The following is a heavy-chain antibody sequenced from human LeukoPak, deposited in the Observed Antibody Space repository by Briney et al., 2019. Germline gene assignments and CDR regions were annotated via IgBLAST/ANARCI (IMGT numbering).Heavy chain of an antibody. CDR1: GFTVSGSY. V-gene: IGHV3-23*01. Sequence: GGSLRLSCAASGFTVSGSYMSWVRQAPGKGLEWVSAISGSGGSTYYADSVKGRFTISRDNSKNTLYLQMNSLRAEDTAVYYCARHSSSWYDLDYWGQGTLVTVSS. CDR3: ARHSSSWYDLDY. D-gene: IGHD6-13*01. CDR2: ISGSGGST. J-gene: IGHJ4*02.